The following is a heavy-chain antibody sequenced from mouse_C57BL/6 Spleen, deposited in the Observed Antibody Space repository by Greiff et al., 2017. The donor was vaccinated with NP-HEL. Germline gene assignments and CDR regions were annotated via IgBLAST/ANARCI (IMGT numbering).Heavy chain of an antibody. V-gene: IGHV1-69*01. J-gene: IGHJ1*03. CDR1: GYTFTSYW. CDR3: ARRGLHYWYFDV. CDR2: IDPSDSYT. Sequence: QVQLQQPGAELVMPGASVKLSCKASGYTFTSYWMHWVKQRPGQGLEWIGEIDPSDSYTNYNQKFKGKSTLTVDKSSSTAYMQLSSLTSEDSAVYYCARRGLHYWYFDVWGTGTTVTVSS.